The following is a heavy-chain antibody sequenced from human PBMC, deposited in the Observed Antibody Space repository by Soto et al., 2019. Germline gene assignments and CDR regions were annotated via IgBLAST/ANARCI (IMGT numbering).Heavy chain of an antibody. J-gene: IGHJ4*02. D-gene: IGHD6-13*01. CDR2: IYHSGYTRT. V-gene: IGHV4-4*02. CDR1: GGSIRGVNW. Sequence: QIHLPQSGPGLVKPSGTLSLNCAVSGGSIRGVNWWSGVRQPPGEGLEWIGEIYHSGYTRTNCNPSLKSRVSMTLDESENRFSLVLTAVTDADTAVYFCAGHVTMSGTWGFEYWGQGTLVTASS. CDR3: AGHVTMSGTWGFEY.